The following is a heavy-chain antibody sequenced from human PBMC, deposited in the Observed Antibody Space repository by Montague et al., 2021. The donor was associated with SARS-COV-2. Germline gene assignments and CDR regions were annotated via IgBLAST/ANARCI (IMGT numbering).Heavy chain of an antibody. Sequence: SLRLSCAASGFTFSAYTIHWVRQAPGKGLEWVALISHDGSNKYYADSVKGRFTISRDNSKNTLYVQMNSLRAEDTAVYYCARERAITMVRGVIRSTKWFDPWGQGTLVTVSS. CDR2: ISHDGSNK. V-gene: IGHV3-30*04. CDR1: GFTFSAYT. D-gene: IGHD3-10*01. J-gene: IGHJ5*02. CDR3: ARERAITMVRGVIRSTKWFDP.